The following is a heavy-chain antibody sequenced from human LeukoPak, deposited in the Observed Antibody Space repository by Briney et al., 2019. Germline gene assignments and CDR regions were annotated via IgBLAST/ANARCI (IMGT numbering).Heavy chain of an antibody. V-gene: IGHV4-59*11. Sequence: SEPLSLTCTVSGDSITSHYWHWFRQPPGKALEWIGHLLYIGSTPYNPSLDSRVTISLDTSKKSSSPKLTSVTAPDTALYYSAPNAGHSADGDVLDIWGQGTMVTGSS. CDR1: GDSITSHY. D-gene: IGHD6-13*01. CDR3: APNAGHSADGDVLDI. CDR2: LLYIGST. J-gene: IGHJ3*02.